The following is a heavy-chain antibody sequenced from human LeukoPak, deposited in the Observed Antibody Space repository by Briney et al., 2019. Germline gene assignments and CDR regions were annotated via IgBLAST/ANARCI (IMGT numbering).Heavy chain of an antibody. Sequence: GASVKVSCKPSGYTFTSYGISWVRQAPGQGLEWMGWISAYNGNTNYAQKLQGRVTMTTDTSTSTAYMELRSLRSDDTAVYYCARWWSYCGGDCYFVSDYWGQGTLVTVSS. J-gene: IGHJ4*02. CDR3: ARWWSYCGGDCYFVSDY. CDR1: GYTFTSYG. D-gene: IGHD2-21*02. V-gene: IGHV1-18*04. CDR2: ISAYNGNT.